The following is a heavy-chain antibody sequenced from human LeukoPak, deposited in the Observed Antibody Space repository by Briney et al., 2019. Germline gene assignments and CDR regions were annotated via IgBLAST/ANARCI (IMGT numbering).Heavy chain of an antibody. CDR3: ARVKQLWLRAFDI. V-gene: IGHV4-61*08. J-gene: IGHJ3*02. CDR2: IYYSGST. Sequence: SETLSLTCTVSGGSISSGGYYWSWIRQHPGKGLEWIGYIYYSGSTNYNPSLKSRVTISVDTSKNQFSLKLSSVTAADTAVYYCARVKQLWLRAFDIWGQGTMVTVSS. CDR1: GGSISSGGYY. D-gene: IGHD5-18*01.